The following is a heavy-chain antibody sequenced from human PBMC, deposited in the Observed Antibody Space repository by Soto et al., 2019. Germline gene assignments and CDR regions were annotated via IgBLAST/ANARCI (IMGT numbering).Heavy chain of an antibody. CDR3: AKDAARTSGRYYFDF. CDR2: MSNSGDET. Sequence: EVQLLESGGGLIQPGGSLRLSCAASGFTFRTYAMGWVRQAPGKGLEWVSVMSNSGDETYYAYSVKGRFTISRDNFQNTLYLQLSSLRADDTAVYYCAKDAARTSGRYYFDFWGQGTLVTVSS. V-gene: IGHV3-23*01. J-gene: IGHJ4*02. D-gene: IGHD6-19*01. CDR1: GFTFRTYA.